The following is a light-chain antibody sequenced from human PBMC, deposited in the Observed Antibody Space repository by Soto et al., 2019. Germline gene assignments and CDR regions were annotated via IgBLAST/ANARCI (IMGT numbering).Light chain of an antibody. CDR3: CSYAGRSTWV. CDR1: SSNVGSYKL. Sequence: QSALTQPASVSGSPGQSITISCTGTSSNVGSYKLVSWYQQHPGKAPKLMIFEVNKRPSGVSNRFSGSKSGNTASLTISGLQAEDEADYYCCSYAGRSTWVFGGGTKVTVL. J-gene: IGLJ3*02. CDR2: EVN. V-gene: IGLV2-23*02.